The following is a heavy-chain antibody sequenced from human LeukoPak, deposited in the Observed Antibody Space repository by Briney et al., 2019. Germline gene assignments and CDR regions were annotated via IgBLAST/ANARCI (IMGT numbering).Heavy chain of an antibody. J-gene: IGHJ6*03. D-gene: IGHD1-26*01. V-gene: IGHV3-7*01. CDR3: VRYGWYSGTYGEVYQYYYYMDV. CDR1: GFIFSNHW. CDR2: INQDGTAK. Sequence: PGGTLRLPCAASGFIFSNHWMSWVRQVPGKGLEWMANINQDGTAKYYVDSVRGRFTVSRDNAKNSLYLEMNSLRAEDTAVYSCVRYGWYSGTYGEVYQYYYYMDVWGKGTTVTVS.